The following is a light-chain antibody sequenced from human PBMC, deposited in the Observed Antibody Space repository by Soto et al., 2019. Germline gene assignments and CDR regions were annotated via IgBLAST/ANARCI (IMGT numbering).Light chain of an antibody. Sequence: QSALTQPASVSGSPRQSITISCTGTSSDVGAYNYVSWYQQYPGKAPKLMIYDVSYRPSGVSNRFSGSKSGNTASLTISGLQAEDEADYYCNSYTSSSSYVFGTGTKLTVL. V-gene: IGLV2-14*01. CDR3: NSYTSSSSYV. CDR2: DVS. J-gene: IGLJ1*01. CDR1: SSDVGAYNY.